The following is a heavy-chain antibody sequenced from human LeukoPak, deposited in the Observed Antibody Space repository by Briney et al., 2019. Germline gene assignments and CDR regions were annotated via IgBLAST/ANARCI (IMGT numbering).Heavy chain of an antibody. J-gene: IGHJ6*02. CDR3: ARDLWDYDILTGYMHYYYGMDV. D-gene: IGHD3-9*01. Sequence: PSETLSLTCTVSGGSISSSSYYWGWIRQPPGKGLEWIGSIYYSGSTYYNPSLKSRVAISVDTSKNQFSLKLSSVTAADTAVYYCARDLWDYDILTGYMHYYYGMDVWGQGTTVTVSS. V-gene: IGHV4-39*07. CDR1: GGSISSSSYY. CDR2: IYYSGST.